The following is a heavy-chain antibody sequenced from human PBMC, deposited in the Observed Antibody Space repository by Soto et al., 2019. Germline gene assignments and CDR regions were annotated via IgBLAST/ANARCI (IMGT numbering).Heavy chain of an antibody. CDR3: AKGGVAAARGYFDH. CDR1: GFIFRNYG. CDR2: ISGSGSVT. V-gene: IGHV3-23*01. J-gene: IGHJ4*02. Sequence: PGGSLRLSCGASGFIFRNYGLSWVRQAPGKGLEWVSDISGSGSVTNYADSVKGRLTISRDNSNNTLSLQMDSLRAEDTAVYYCAKGGVAAARGYFDHWGQGTRVTVSS. D-gene: IGHD6-13*01.